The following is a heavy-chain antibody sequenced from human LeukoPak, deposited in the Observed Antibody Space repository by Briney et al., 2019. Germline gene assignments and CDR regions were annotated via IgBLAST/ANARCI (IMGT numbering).Heavy chain of an antibody. CDR3: ARAGIAAAGSYWYFDL. J-gene: IGHJ2*01. Sequence: SETLSLTCAVSGGSISSSNWWSWVRQPPGKGLEWIGRIYTSGSTNYNPSLKSRVTISVDTSKNQFSLKLSSVTAADTAVYYCARAGIAAAGSYWYFDLWGRGTLVTVSS. CDR2: IYTSGST. D-gene: IGHD6-13*01. V-gene: IGHV4-4*02. CDR1: GGSISSSNW.